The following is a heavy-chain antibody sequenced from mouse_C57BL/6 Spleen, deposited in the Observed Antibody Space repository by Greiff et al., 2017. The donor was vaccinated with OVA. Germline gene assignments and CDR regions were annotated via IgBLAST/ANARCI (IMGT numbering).Heavy chain of an antibody. V-gene: IGHV14-4*01. J-gene: IGHJ2*01. D-gene: IGHD2-3*01. CDR3: TTRGYDGYYVVFDY. CDR2: IDPENGDT. Sequence: LQESGAELVRPGASVKLSCTASGFNIKDDYMHWVKQRPEQGLEWIGWIDPENGDTEYASKFQGKATITADTSSNTAYLQLSSLTSEDTAVYYCTTRGYDGYYVVFDYWGQGTTLTVSS. CDR1: GFNIKDDY.